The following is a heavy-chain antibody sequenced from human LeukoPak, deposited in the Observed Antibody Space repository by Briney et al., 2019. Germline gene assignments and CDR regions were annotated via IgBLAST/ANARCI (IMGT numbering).Heavy chain of an antibody. CDR3: ARDDYDFWSGYYYYYYGMDV. V-gene: IGHV3-21*01. D-gene: IGHD3-3*01. CDR1: GFTFSSYS. Sequence: GGSLRLSCAASGFTFSSYSMNWVRQAPGKGLEWVSSISSSSSYIYYADSVKGRFTISRDNAKNSLYLQMNSLRAEDTVVYYCARDDYDFWSGYYYYYYGMDVWGQGTTVTVSS. CDR2: ISSSSSYI. J-gene: IGHJ6*02.